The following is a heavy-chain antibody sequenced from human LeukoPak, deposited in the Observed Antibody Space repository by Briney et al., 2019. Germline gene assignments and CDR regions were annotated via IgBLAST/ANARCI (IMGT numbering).Heavy chain of an antibody. D-gene: IGHD5-18*01. CDR1: GGSISSSSYY. CDR2: IYYSGST. CDR3: ARSTLVYSYDLDY. Sequence: SETLSLTCTVSGGSISSSSYYWGWIRQPPGKGLEWIGYIYYSGSTNYNPSLKSRVTISVDTSKNQFSLKLSSVTAADTAVYYCARSTLVYSYDLDYWGQGTLVTVSS. V-gene: IGHV4-61*05. J-gene: IGHJ4*02.